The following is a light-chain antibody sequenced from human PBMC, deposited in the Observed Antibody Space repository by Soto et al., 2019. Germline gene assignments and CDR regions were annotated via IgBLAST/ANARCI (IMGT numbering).Light chain of an antibody. V-gene: IGKV2-28*01. CDR1: QSLLHSNGYNY. CDR3: MQALQTPLLT. J-gene: IGKJ4*01. Sequence: DTVMTQSPLSLPVTPGEPASISCRSSQSLLHSNGYNYLDWYLQKPGQSPQLLIYLGSNRASGVPDRFSGSGSGTDFTLKISRVEAEDVGVYYCMQALQTPLLTFGGGTKVEIK. CDR2: LGS.